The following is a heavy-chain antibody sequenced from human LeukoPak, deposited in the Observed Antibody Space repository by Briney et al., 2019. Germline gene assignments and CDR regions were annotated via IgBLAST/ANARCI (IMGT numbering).Heavy chain of an antibody. CDR3: ARDNAYSASPYYFDY. CDR2: IRYDGSNK. J-gene: IGHJ4*02. Sequence: TGGSLRLSCAASGFTFSSYGMHWVRQAPGKGLEWVAFIRYDGSNKYYADSVKGRFTISRDYSKNTLYLQMNSLRAEDTAVYYCARDNAYSASPYYFDYWGQGTLVTVSS. CDR1: GFTFSSYG. D-gene: IGHD4-11*01. V-gene: IGHV3-30*02.